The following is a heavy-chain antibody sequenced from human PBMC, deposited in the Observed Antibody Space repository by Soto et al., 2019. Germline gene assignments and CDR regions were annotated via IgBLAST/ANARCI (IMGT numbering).Heavy chain of an antibody. J-gene: IGHJ4*02. CDR1: GFTVSSNY. CDR2: IYTDTST. Sequence: PGGSLRLSCAASGFTVSSNYMSWVRQAPGKGLEWVSLIYTDTSTYFADSVKGRFTISRDNSKNTLYLQMNSLRAEDTAVYYCARAPSHKHLHLAFDYWGQRALVTVSS. CDR3: ARAPSHKHLHLAFDY. V-gene: IGHV3-66*01. D-gene: IGHD3-3*02.